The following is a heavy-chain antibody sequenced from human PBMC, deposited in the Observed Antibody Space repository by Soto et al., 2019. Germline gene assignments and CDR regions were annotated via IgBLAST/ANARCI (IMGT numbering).Heavy chain of an antibody. D-gene: IGHD1-26*01. J-gene: IGHJ4*02. CDR3: AREDILGARSFDY. CDR1: VFTFSVYS. V-gene: IGHV3-48*02. CDR2: ISSLSSPR. Sequence: PWGSLLVACAASVFTFSVYSMNWVRQAPGKGLEWASYISSLSSPRYYAESVEGRFIISRDNAKNSLYLQMNSLRDEDTAVYFCAREDILGARSFDYWGQGTLVTVSS.